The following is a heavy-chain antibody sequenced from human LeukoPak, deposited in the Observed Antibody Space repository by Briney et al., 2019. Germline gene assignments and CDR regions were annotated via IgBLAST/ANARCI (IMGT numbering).Heavy chain of an antibody. CDR2: IYYSGST. J-gene: IGHJ4*02. Sequence: SETLSLTCTVSGGSISSSSYYWGWIRQPPGKGLEWIGYIYYSGSTNYTPSLKSRVTISVDTSKNQFSLNLSSVTAADTAVYYCARQSAYDYTIDYWGQGTLVTVSS. CDR3: ARQSAYDYTIDY. V-gene: IGHV4-61*05. D-gene: IGHD5-12*01. CDR1: GGSISSSSYY.